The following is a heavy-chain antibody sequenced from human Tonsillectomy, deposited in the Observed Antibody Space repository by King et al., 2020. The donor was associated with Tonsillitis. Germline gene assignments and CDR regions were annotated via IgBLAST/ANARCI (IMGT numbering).Heavy chain of an antibody. J-gene: IGHJ4*02. V-gene: IGHV4-39*01. CDR2: IYYGGNT. CDR3: ARVNDILTGYAPFEY. D-gene: IGHD3-9*01. Sequence: LQLQESGPGLVKPSETLSLTCSVSGDSISSSRYYWGWIRQPPGKGLEWIGSIYYGGNTYYNPSLKSRVTISVDTSKNQFSLKLSSVTAADTAVYYCARVNDILTGYAPFEYWGQGTRVTVSS. CDR1: GDSISSSRYY.